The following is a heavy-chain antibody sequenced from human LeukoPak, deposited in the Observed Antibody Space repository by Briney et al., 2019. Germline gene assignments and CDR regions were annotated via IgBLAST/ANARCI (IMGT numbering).Heavy chain of an antibody. CDR3: AKDQRATVTARGGFDI. V-gene: IGHV3-23*01. CDR1: GFTFSSYA. Sequence: GGSLRLSCAASGFTFSSYAMSWVRQAPGKGLEWVSAISGSGGSRYYAYSVKGRFTIFRDNSKNSLYLQMNKLRAEDTAVYYCAKDQRATVTARGGFDIWGQGTMVTVSS. J-gene: IGHJ3*02. D-gene: IGHD4-17*01. CDR2: ISGSGGSR.